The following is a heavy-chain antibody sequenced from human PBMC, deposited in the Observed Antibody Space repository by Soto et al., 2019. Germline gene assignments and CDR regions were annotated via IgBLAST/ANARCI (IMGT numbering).Heavy chain of an antibody. CDR2: IYPGDSDT. CDR3: ARLADCSGGSCYGYYYYYYGMDV. D-gene: IGHD2-15*01. CDR1: GYSFTSYW. V-gene: IGHV5-51*01. Sequence: GESLKISCKGSGYSFTSYWIGWVRQMPGKGLEWMGIIYPGDSDTRYSPSFQGQVTISADKSISTAYLQWSSLKASDTAMYYCARLADCSGGSCYGYYYYYYGMDVWGQGTTVTVSS. J-gene: IGHJ6*02.